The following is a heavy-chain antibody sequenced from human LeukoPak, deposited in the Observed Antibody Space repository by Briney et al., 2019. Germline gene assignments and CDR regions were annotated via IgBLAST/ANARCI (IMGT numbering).Heavy chain of an antibody. CDR1: GGTFSRAA. V-gene: IGHV1-69*04. CDR2: IIPIFGIA. J-gene: IGHJ4*02. Sequence: KSSCETFGGTFSRAAISCVCHAPVERLEWMGRIIPIFGIANSTQKFQGRVTITADKSTSTAYMELSSLRSEDTAVYYCARDNVVPAARAILSGDYWGQGTLVTVSS. CDR3: ARDNVVPAARAILSGDY. D-gene: IGHD2-2*01.